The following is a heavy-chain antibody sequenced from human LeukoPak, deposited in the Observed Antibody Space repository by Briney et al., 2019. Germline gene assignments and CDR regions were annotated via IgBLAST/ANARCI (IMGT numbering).Heavy chain of an antibody. Sequence: TGGSLRLSCAASGFTFDDYAMHWVRQAPGKGLEWVSGISWNSGSIGYADSVKGRFTISRDNAKNSLYLQMNSLRAEDTALYYCAKGLVVTASHFDYWGQGTLVTVSS. V-gene: IGHV3-9*01. CDR3: AKGLVVTASHFDY. J-gene: IGHJ4*02. CDR2: ISWNSGSI. CDR1: GFTFDDYA. D-gene: IGHD2-21*02.